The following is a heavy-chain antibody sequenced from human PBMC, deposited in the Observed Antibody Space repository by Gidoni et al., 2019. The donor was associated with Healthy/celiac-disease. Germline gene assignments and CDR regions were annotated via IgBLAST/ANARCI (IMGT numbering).Heavy chain of an antibody. CDR2: INHSGST. Sequence: QVQLQQWGAGLLKPSETLSLTCAVYGGSFSGYYWSWIRQPPGKGLEWIGEINHSGSTNYNPSLKSRVTISVDTSKNQFSLKLSSVTAADTAVYYCARDKDIVVVVGDAFDIWGQGTMVTVSS. V-gene: IGHV4-34*01. CDR1: GGSFSGYY. CDR3: ARDKDIVVVVGDAFDI. D-gene: IGHD2-2*01. J-gene: IGHJ3*02.